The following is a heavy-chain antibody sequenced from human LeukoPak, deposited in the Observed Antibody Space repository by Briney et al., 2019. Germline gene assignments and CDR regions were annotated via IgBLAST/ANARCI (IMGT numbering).Heavy chain of an antibody. CDR2: IYSDGST. CDR3: ARDPTDSEVGDY. Sequence: GGSLRLSCTASGFTFSSYAMSWVRQAPGKGLEWVSVIYSDGSTYYADSLKGRFAISRDNSKNTLYLQMNSLRAEDTAVYYCARDPTDSEVGDYWGQGTLVTVSS. D-gene: IGHD2-21*01. J-gene: IGHJ4*02. V-gene: IGHV3-53*01. CDR1: GFTFSSYA.